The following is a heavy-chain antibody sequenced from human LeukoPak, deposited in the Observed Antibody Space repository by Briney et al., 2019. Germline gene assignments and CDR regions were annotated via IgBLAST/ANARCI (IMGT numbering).Heavy chain of an antibody. CDR2: INHSGST. CDR1: GGSFSGYY. V-gene: IGHV4-34*01. D-gene: IGHD4-23*01. CDR3: ASSSVVTYFDY. Sequence: SETLSLTCAVYGGSFSGYYWSWIRQPPGKGLEWIGEINHSGSTNYNPSLKGRVTISVDTSKNQFSLKLSSVTAADTAVYYCASSSVVTYFDYWGQGTLVTVSS. J-gene: IGHJ4*02.